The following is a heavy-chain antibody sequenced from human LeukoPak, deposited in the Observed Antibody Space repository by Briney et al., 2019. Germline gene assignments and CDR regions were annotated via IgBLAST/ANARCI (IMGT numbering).Heavy chain of an antibody. CDR1: GFTFSSCW. D-gene: IGHD3-16*01. CDR3: TRGGPFGDY. J-gene: IGHJ4*02. Sequence: PGGSLRLSCAASGFTFSSCWLHWVRQAPGKGLVWVSRINSDGSSTSYADGVKGRFTISRDNAKNTVYLQMNSLRAEDTAVYYCTRGGPFGDYWGQGTLVTVSS. V-gene: IGHV3-74*01. CDR2: INSDGSST.